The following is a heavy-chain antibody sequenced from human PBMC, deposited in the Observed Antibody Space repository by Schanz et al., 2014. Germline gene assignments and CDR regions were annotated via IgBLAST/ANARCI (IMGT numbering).Heavy chain of an antibody. D-gene: IGHD4-17*01. J-gene: IGHJ3*02. CDR3: ARKMKLGVYGGKGHDSLDI. CDR2: ISGRDGST. Sequence: EVHLLESGGGLVQPGGSLRLSCAASGFTFSSYAMTWVRQAPGMGLEWVSAISGRDGSTYYADSVTGRFTISRDNAKNTLYLQMNTLRAEDTAVYYCARKMKLGVYGGKGHDSLDIWGQGTIVNVSS. V-gene: IGHV3-23*01. CDR1: GFTFSSYA.